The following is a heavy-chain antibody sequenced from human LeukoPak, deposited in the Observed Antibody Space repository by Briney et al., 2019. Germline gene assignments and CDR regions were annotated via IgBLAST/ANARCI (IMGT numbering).Heavy chain of an antibody. Sequence: GSLRLSCAASGFTFSSYSMNWVRQAPGKGLEWVSSISSSSSYIYYADSVKGRFTISRDNAKNPLYLQMNSLRAEDTAVYYCARDSVVVPAAIGYNWFDPWGQGTLVTVSS. CDR3: ARDSVVVPAAIGYNWFDP. CDR1: GFTFSSYS. J-gene: IGHJ5*02. CDR2: ISSSSSYI. V-gene: IGHV3-21*01. D-gene: IGHD2-2*02.